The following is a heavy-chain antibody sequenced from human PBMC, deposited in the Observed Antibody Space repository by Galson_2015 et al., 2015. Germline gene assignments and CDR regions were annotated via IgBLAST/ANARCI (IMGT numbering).Heavy chain of an antibody. CDR3: ARETSPGGQLGRGGVSY. J-gene: IGHJ4*02. Sequence: SLRLSCAASGFTVSSNYMSWVRQAPGKGLEWVSVIYSGGSTYYADSVKGRFTISRDNSKNTLYLQMNSLRAEDTAVYYCARETSPGGQLGRGGVSYWGQGTLVTVSS. CDR2: IYSGGST. CDR1: GFTVSSNY. V-gene: IGHV3-66*01. D-gene: IGHD1-1*01.